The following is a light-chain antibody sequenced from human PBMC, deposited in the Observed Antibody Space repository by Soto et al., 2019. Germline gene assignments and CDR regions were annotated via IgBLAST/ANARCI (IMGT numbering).Light chain of an antibody. V-gene: IGKV1-5*03. J-gene: IGKJ4*01. CDR2: KAS. CDR1: RNIGSW. Sequence: DIQMTQSPSTLSASIGDRVTITCRASRNIGSWLAWYQQKAGKAPNLLIYKASTLETGVPSRFRGSASGTEFTLTISSLQPDDFATYYCQQHANYPITCGGGTKVEI. CDR3: QQHANYPIT.